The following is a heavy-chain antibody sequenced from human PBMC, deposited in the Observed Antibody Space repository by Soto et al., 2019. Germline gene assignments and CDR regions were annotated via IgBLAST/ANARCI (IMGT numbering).Heavy chain of an antibody. J-gene: IGHJ4*02. Sequence: EVQLVESGGGLVQPGGSLGLSCAASGFTFTGYWMSWVRQAPGKGLEWVANIKQDGSEKYYVDSVKGRFTIHRDNAKKSLDLQMNSLRTEDTAVYYCARDLMGATAFDYWGQGTLVTVSS. CDR2: IKQDGSEK. V-gene: IGHV3-7*03. CDR3: ARDLMGATAFDY. D-gene: IGHD1-26*01. CDR1: GFTFTGYW.